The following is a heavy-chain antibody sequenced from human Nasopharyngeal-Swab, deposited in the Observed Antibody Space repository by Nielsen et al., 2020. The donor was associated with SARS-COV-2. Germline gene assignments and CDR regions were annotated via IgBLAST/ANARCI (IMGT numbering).Heavy chain of an antibody. J-gene: IGHJ6*02. D-gene: IGHD3-10*01. V-gene: IGHV3-48*03. CDR2: ISSSGSTI. CDR3: ARVGVSLYYYYYGMDV. Sequence: PGKGLEWVSYISSSGSTIYYADSVKGRFTISRDNAKNSLYLQMNSLRAEDTAVYYCARVGVSLYYYYYGMDVWGQGTTVTVSS.